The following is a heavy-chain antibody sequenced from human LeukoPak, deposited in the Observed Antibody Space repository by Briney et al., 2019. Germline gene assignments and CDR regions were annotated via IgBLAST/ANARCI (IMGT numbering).Heavy chain of an antibody. J-gene: IGHJ5*02. Sequence: ASVKVSCKASGYTFTGYSMHWVRQAPGQGLEWMGWINPNSGGTNYAQKFQGRVTMTRGTSISTAYMELSRLRSDDTAVYYCARGWFGELLSPGYPRGQGTLVTVSS. CDR1: GYTFTGYS. CDR3: ARGWFGELLSPGYP. V-gene: IGHV1-2*02. D-gene: IGHD3-10*01. CDR2: INPNSGGT.